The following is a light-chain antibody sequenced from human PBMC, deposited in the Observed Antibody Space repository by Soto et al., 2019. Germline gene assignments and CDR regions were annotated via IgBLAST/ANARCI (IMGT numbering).Light chain of an antibody. J-gene: IGKJ5*01. CDR3: MQTSQLPVT. CDR2: ELS. CDR1: QNLLQSDGETY. V-gene: IGKV2D-29*02. Sequence: DIVMTQTPLSLSVTPGQPASISCKSSQNLLQSDGETYLFWYLQKAGQSPRVLIYELSNRFSGVPHRFSVSGSGTDFTLEISRVEAEDAGLYYCMQTSQLPVTFGQGTRLEI.